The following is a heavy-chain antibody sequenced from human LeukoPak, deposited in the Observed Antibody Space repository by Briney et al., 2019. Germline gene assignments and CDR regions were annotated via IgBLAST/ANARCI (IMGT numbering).Heavy chain of an antibody. CDR3: ARSGGQQLVPFDY. D-gene: IGHD6-13*01. CDR1: RYTFTSYG. Sequence: ASVKVSCKASRYTFTSYGIRWVRPAPGQGLDWMGWIRAYNGNTNYAQKPQGRVTMTKDTSTSTAYMGLRSLRSDDTAVYYCARSGGQQLVPFDYWGQGTLVTVSS. V-gene: IGHV1-18*01. CDR2: IRAYNGNT. J-gene: IGHJ4*02.